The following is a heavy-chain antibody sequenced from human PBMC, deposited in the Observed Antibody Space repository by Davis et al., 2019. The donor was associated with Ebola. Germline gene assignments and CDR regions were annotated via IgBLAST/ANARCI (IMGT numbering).Heavy chain of an antibody. CDR3: ARDKSLDWFGTPRGWFDP. V-gene: IGHV3-21*01. Sequence: GESLKISCAASGFTFSTYSMSWVRQAPGKGLEWVSSISSDSDYIYYADSAKGRFTISRDNAKNSLYLQMNSLRAEDTAVYYCARDKSLDWFGTPRGWFDPWGQGTLVTVSS. J-gene: IGHJ5*02. CDR1: GFTFSTYS. D-gene: IGHD3-10*01. CDR2: ISSDSDYI.